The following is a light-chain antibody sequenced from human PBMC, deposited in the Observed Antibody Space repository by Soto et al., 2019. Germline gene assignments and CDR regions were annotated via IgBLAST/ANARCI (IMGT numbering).Light chain of an antibody. CDR1: SSDIGGYNY. CDR2: DVS. J-gene: IGLJ2*01. Sequence: QSALTQPASVSGSPGQSITISCTGTSSDIGGYNYVSWYQQHPGKAPKLMIYDVSNRPSGVSNRFSGSKSGNTASLTISGRQAEDEADYYCSSYTSISTLVFGGGTKLTFL. CDR3: SSYTSISTLV. V-gene: IGLV2-14*01.